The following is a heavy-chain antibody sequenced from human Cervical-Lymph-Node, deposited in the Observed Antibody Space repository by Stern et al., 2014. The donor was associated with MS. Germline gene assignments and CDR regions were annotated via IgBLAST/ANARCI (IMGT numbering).Heavy chain of an antibody. D-gene: IGHD5-18*01. V-gene: IGHV4-59*01. J-gene: IGHJ3*02. CDR3: ASSKQVWLPFDI. CDR1: GVSINNYY. CDR2: IFYSGST. Sequence: VHLVESGPGLVKPSETLSLTCTVSGVSINNYYWHWIRQSPGKGLEWIGYIFYSGSTNYNPSLRGRAITSVDTSKSQFSLKVTSVTAADTTVYYCASSKQVWLPFDIWGQGTMVTVSS.